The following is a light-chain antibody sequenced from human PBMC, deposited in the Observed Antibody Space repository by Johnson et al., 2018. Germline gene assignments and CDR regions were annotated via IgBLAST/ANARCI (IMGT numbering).Light chain of an antibody. CDR2: ENN. Sequence: QSVLTQPPSVSAAPGQKVTISCSGSSSNIGNNYVSWYQQLPGTAPKLLIYENNKRPSGIPDRFSGSKSGTSATLGITGLQTGDEADYYCGTWDSSLSAVSVFGARTKVTGL. CDR1: SSNIGNNY. CDR3: GTWDSSLSAVSV. V-gene: IGLV1-51*02. J-gene: IGLJ1*01.